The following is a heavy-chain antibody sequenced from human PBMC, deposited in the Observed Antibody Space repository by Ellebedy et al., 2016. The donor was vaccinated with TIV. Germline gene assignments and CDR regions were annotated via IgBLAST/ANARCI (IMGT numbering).Heavy chain of an antibody. CDR2: ISHSGSG. V-gene: IGHV4-34*01. J-gene: IGHJ4*02. CDR3: AGTRGYGYVY. CDR1: GESFTAYY. Sequence: MPGGSLRLSCAVHGESFTAYYWTWVRQSPEKGLEWLGEISHSGSGNYNPSLESRLTISVDKSSNQFSLKLSYVTAADTAAYYCAGTRGYGYVYWGLGTLVTVSS. D-gene: IGHD5-18*01.